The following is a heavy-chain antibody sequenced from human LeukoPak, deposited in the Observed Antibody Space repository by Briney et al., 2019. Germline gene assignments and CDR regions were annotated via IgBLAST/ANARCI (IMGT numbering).Heavy chain of an antibody. CDR2: IYHSGST. J-gene: IGHJ5*02. CDR1: GGSISSGGYS. V-gene: IGHV4-30-2*01. D-gene: IGHD3-10*01. CDR3: ARAYGSGGGKGNWFDP. Sequence: PSETLSLTCAVSGGSISSGGYSWGWIRQPPGKGLEWIGYIYHSGSTYYNPSLKSRVTISVDRSKNQFSLKLSSVTAADTAVYYCARAYGSGGGKGNWFDPWGQGTLVTVSS.